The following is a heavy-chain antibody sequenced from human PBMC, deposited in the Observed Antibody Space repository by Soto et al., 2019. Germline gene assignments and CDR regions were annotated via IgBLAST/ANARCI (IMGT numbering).Heavy chain of an antibody. Sequence: GGSLRLSCAASGFTVSSNYMSWVRQAPGKGLEWVSVIYSGGSTYYADSVKGRFIISRDNSKNTLYLQMNSLRAEDTAVYYCARISSTILYYYYYGMDVWGQGTTVTVSS. J-gene: IGHJ6*02. D-gene: IGHD2-2*01. CDR1: GFTVSSNY. CDR3: ARISSTILYYYYYGMDV. CDR2: IYSGGST. V-gene: IGHV3-53*01.